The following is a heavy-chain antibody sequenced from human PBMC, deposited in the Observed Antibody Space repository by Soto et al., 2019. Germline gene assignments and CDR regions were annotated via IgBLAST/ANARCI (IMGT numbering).Heavy chain of an antibody. V-gene: IGHV5-51*01. CDR3: ARHSLATQPGDY. D-gene: IGHD5-12*01. CDR1: GYDFTTYW. J-gene: IGHJ4*02. CDR2: IYPGDSDT. Sequence: GESLKISCKGSGYDFTTYWIGWVRQMPGKGLEWMGIIYPGDSDTRYSPSFQGQVTISVDNSIDTAYLEWTTLRASDSAMYYCARHSLATQPGDYWGQGTRVTVSS.